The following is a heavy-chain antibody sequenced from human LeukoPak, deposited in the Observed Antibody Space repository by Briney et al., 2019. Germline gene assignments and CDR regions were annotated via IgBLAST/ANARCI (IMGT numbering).Heavy chain of an antibody. V-gene: IGHV1-69*13. Sequence: SVTVSCTASGGTFSSYAISWVRQAPGQGLEWMGGIIPIFGTANYAQKFQGRVTITADESTSTAYMELSSLRSEDTAVYYCARASITIFGGPDAFDIWGQGTMVTVSS. J-gene: IGHJ3*02. CDR1: GGTFSSYA. CDR3: ARASITIFGGPDAFDI. CDR2: IIPIFGTA. D-gene: IGHD3-3*01.